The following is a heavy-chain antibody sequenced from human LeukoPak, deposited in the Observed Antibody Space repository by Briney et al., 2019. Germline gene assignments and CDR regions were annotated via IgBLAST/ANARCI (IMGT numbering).Heavy chain of an antibody. Sequence: SVKVSCKASGGTFSSYAISWVRQAPGRGPEWMGGIIPIFGTANYAQKFQGRVTITTDESTSTAYMELSSLRSEDTAVYYCARAAPARYCSSTSCYGDFQHWGQGTLVTVSS. J-gene: IGHJ1*01. CDR1: GGTFSSYA. CDR2: IIPIFGTA. V-gene: IGHV1-69*05. CDR3: ARAAPARYCSSTSCYGDFQH. D-gene: IGHD2-2*01.